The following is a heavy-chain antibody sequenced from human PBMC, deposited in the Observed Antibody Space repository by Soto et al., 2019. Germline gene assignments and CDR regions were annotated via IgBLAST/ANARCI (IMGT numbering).Heavy chain of an antibody. D-gene: IGHD2-2*01. V-gene: IGHV1-58*01. CDR1: GFTFTSSA. Sequence: QMQLVQSGPEVKKPGTSVKVSCKASGFTFTSSAVQWVRQARGQRLEWIGWIVVGSGNTNYAQKFQERVTITRDMSTSTAYTELSSMRSEDTAVYYCAAVVPAANYYYYYYGMDVWGQGTTVTVSS. CDR3: AAVVPAANYYYYYYGMDV. CDR2: IVVGSGNT. J-gene: IGHJ6*02.